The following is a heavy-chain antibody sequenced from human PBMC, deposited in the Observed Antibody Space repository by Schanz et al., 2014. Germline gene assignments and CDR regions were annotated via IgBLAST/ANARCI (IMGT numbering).Heavy chain of an antibody. D-gene: IGHD6-13*01. CDR2: ISSGGVNK. Sequence: EVQLLESGGGLVQPGGSLRLSCEASGFSFGNYVMSWVRQAPGKGLEWVSSISSGGVNKYYADSVKGRFTISSDNSKSTLYLQMSSLRAEDTAVYYCAKSQGSSFDSWGQGTLVTVSS. CDR1: GFSFGNYV. CDR3: AKSQGSSFDS. J-gene: IGHJ4*02. V-gene: IGHV3-23*01.